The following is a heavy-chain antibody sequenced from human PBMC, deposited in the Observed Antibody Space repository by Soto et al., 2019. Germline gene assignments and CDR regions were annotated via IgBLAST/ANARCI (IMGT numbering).Heavy chain of an antibody. CDR3: ALGIVRYFDWAH. V-gene: IGHV3-23*01. J-gene: IGHJ4*02. D-gene: IGHD3-9*01. Sequence: GGSLRLSCAASGFTFSSYAMSWVRQAPGKGLEWVSAISGSGGSTYYADSVKGRFTISRDNSKNTLYLQMNSLRAEDTAVYYCALGIVRYFDWAHWGQGTLVTVAS. CDR2: ISGSGGST. CDR1: GFTFSSYA.